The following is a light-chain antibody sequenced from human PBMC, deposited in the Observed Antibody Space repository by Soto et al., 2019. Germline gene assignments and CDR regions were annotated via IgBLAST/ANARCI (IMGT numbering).Light chain of an antibody. CDR2: EVS. V-gene: IGLV2-8*01. J-gene: IGLJ2*01. CDR3: SSYAGSNNLV. CDR1: SSDVGDYRY. Sequence: QSALTQPPSASGSPGQSVTISCTGTSSDVGDYRYVSWYQQHPGKAPKLMIYEVSKRPSGVPDRFSGSKSGNTASLTVSGLQAEDEADYYCSSYAGSNNLVFGGGTKRTVL.